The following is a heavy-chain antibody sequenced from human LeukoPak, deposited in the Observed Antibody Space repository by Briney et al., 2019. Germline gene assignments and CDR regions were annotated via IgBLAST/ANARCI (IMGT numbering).Heavy chain of an antibody. CDR2: IYPGDSDT. Sequence: GESLKISCKGSGYSFTSYWIGWVRQMPGKGLEWMGIIYPGDSDTRYSPSFQGQVTISADKSISTAYLQWSSLKASDTAMYYCARLSSTAREEPGPDAFDIWGQGTMVTVSS. D-gene: IGHD2-2*01. CDR1: GYSFTSYW. J-gene: IGHJ3*02. CDR3: ARLSSTAREEPGPDAFDI. V-gene: IGHV5-51*01.